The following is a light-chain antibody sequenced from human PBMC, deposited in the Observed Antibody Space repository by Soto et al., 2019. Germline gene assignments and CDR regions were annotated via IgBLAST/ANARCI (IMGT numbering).Light chain of an antibody. CDR3: QTWDTGARVV. J-gene: IGLJ2*01. V-gene: IGLV4-69*01. CDR1: SGYSSYA. CDR2: LSSDGSH. Sequence: QTVVTQSPSASASLGASVKLTCTLSSGYSSYAIAWHQQQPEKGPRYLMKLSSDGSHSKGDGIPDRFSGSSSGAERYLTISSLQSEDEADYYCQTWDTGARVVFGGGTQLTVL.